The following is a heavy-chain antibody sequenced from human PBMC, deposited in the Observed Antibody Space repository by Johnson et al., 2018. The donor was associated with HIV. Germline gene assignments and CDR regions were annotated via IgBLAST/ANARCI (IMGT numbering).Heavy chain of an antibody. J-gene: IGHJ3*02. V-gene: IGHV3-30-3*01. CDR3: ARVRSTIVVVTATGGAFDI. Sequence: QVQVVESGGGVVQPGRSLRLSCAASGFTFNDYGMHWVRQAPGKGLEWVAVISYDGTNEYYADSVKGRFTISRDISKNTLYLQMNSLRPEDTAVYYCARVRSTIVVVTATGGAFDIWGQGTMVTVSS. CDR2: ISYDGTNE. CDR1: GFTFNDYG. D-gene: IGHD2-21*02.